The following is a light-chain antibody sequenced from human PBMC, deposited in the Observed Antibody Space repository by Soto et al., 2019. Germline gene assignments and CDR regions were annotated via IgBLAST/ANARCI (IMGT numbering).Light chain of an antibody. V-gene: IGLV2-11*01. CDR1: SSDIGAYIY. CDR3: CSYAGSYSYV. CDR2: DVT. Sequence: QSALTQPPSASGSPGQSVTISCTGTSSDIGAYIYVSWYQQHPGKAPKLMIYDVTKRPSGVPDRFSGSKSGNTASLTISGLQAEDEADYYCCSYAGSYSYVFGTGTKLTVL. J-gene: IGLJ1*01.